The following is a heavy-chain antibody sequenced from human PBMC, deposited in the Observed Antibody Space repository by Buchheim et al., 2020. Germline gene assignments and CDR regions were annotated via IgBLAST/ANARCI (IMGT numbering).Heavy chain of an antibody. V-gene: IGHV3-74*01. J-gene: IGHJ4*02. CDR1: GITFSDYW. Sequence: EVQLVESGGGLVQPGGSLRLSCAASGITFSDYWLDWVRQVPGKGPVWVSRIKGDGSYIDYADSVKGRFTISRDNAKDTLYLQMNSLRAEDTAVYYCAILSATGGYWGQGTL. D-gene: IGHD3-10*01. CDR2: IKGDGSYI. CDR3: AILSATGGY.